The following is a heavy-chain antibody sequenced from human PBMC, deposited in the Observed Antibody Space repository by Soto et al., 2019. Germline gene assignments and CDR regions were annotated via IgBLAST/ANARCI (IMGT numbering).Heavy chain of an antibody. CDR2: IIPSLGVT. Sequence: QVHLVQSGAEVKKPGSSVKVSCKASGGTFSPYTINSVRQAPGQGLEWMGRIIPSLGVTNHAAKFQDRVTSTADKSASTDYLECRRVRSEGTAVYYCTRASDSSVSTWEFGRHWGQGTLVTVSS. J-gene: IGHJ4*02. CDR3: TRASDSSVSTWEFGRH. CDR1: GGTFSPYT. D-gene: IGHD3-10*01. V-gene: IGHV1-69*02.